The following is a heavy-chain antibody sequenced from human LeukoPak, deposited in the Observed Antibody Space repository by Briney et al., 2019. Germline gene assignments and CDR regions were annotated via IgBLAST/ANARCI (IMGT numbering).Heavy chain of an antibody. Sequence: GGSLRLSCAASGFTFSSYAMSWVRQAPGKGLEWVSAISGSGGSTYYADSVKGRFTISRDNSKNTLHLQMNSLRAEDTAVYYCANSYYYDSSGYYYVAYWGQGTLVTVSS. D-gene: IGHD3-22*01. V-gene: IGHV3-23*01. CDR1: GFTFSSYA. J-gene: IGHJ4*02. CDR3: ANSYYYDSSGYYYVAY. CDR2: ISGSGGST.